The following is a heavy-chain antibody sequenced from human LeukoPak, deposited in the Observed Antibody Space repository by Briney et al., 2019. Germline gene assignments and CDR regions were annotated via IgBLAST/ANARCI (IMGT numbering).Heavy chain of an antibody. J-gene: IGHJ4*02. CDR3: ARDRVGFPDY. D-gene: IGHD2-15*01. CDR2: ISYDGSNK. Sequence: GGSLRLSCAASGFTFSSYWMSWVRQAPGKGLEWVAVISYDGSNKYYADSVKGRFTISRDNSKNTLYLQMNSLRAEDTAVYYCARDRVGFPDYWGQGTLVTVSS. V-gene: IGHV3-30-3*01. CDR1: GFTFSSYW.